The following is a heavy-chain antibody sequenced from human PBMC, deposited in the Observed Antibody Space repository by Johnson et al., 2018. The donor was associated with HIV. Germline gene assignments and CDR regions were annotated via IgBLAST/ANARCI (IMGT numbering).Heavy chain of an antibody. CDR2: ISFDGSNK. D-gene: IGHD3-9*01. V-gene: IGHV3-30-3*01. CDR1: GFTFSSYA. J-gene: IGHJ3*02. CDR3: ASGYFDWLLISAVAFDI. Sequence: VHLVESGGGLVQPGGSLRLSCAASGFTFSSYAMHWVRQAPGKGLEWMAVISFDGSNKYYADSVKGRFTIPRDNSKNTLYLQMNSLRAEDTAVYYCASGYFDWLLISAVAFDIWGQGTMVTVSS.